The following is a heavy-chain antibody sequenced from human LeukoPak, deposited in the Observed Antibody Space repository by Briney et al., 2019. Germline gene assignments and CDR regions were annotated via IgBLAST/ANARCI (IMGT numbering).Heavy chain of an antibody. CDR3: AREGHTSGFCGAFDI. J-gene: IGHJ3*02. CDR2: MSFDGSQ. CDR1: GRPFSSSI. V-gene: IGHV3-30*03. Sequence: GGSLSLSCTLSGRPFSSSIMHWVRQAPGKGLEWVAGMSFDGSQYYVESVKGRFTISRDNSGNTVYLHMTSLRPEDTAVYFCAREGHTSGFCGAFDIWGQGTTVTISS. D-gene: IGHD5-12*01.